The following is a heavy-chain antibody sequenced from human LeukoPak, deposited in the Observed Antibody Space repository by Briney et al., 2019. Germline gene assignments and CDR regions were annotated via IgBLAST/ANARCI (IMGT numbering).Heavy chain of an antibody. CDR1: GCTFSDYY. D-gene: IGHD2/OR15-2a*01. V-gene: IGHV1-46*01. CDR2: INPSGGST. J-gene: IGHJ5*02. CDR3: ARDGCSSTTNCDENNWFDP. Sequence: ASVKVSCKASGCTFSDYYMRWVRQAPGQGLEWMGVINPSGGSTRYAQTFHGRVTMTRDMSTSTVDTELSSLRSEDTAGYYWARDGCSSTTNCDENNWFDPWGQGTLVIVSS.